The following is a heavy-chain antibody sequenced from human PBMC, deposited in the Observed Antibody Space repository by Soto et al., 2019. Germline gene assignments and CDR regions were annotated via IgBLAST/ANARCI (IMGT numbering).Heavy chain of an antibody. Sequence: QVQLVESGGGVVQPGRSLRLSCAASGFTFSSYGMYWVRQAPGKGLEWVAVISYDGSNKYYADSVKGRFTISRDNSKNTLYLQMNSLRAEDTAVYYCSKDRCSSTSCYVRYYYYYGMDVWGQGTTVTVSS. CDR3: SKDRCSSTSCYVRYYYYYGMDV. J-gene: IGHJ6*02. V-gene: IGHV3-30*18. D-gene: IGHD2-2*01. CDR1: GFTFSSYG. CDR2: ISYDGSNK.